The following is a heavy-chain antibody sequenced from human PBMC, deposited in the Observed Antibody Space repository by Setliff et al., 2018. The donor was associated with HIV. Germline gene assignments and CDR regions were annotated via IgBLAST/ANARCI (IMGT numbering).Heavy chain of an antibody. CDR1: GGSVGSGSYY. V-gene: IGHV4-61*01. D-gene: IGHD5-12*01. CDR3: ARAEMATIVAFDI. J-gene: IGHJ3*02. CDR2: IYYSGST. Sequence: SETLSLTCSVSGGSVGSGSYYWSWIRQSPGKGLEWLGYIYYSGSTTYNPSLRSRVSMSVDTSKNQFYLHLSSVTAADTAVYYCARAEMATIVAFDIWGQGTMVTVSS.